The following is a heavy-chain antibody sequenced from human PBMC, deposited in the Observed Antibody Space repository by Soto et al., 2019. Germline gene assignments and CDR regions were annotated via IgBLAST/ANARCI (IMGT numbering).Heavy chain of an antibody. Sequence: PSETLSLTCTVSGGSISSSSYYWGWIRQPPGKGLEWIGSIFYSGSTYYNPSLKSRVTISVDTSKNHFSLKLSSVTAADTAVYYCARRGLYYDFWSGPPGEYYYMDVWGKGTTVTVSS. CDR3: ARRGLYYDFWSGPPGEYYYMDV. D-gene: IGHD3-3*01. CDR1: GGSISSSSYY. J-gene: IGHJ6*03. CDR2: IFYSGST. V-gene: IGHV4-39*01.